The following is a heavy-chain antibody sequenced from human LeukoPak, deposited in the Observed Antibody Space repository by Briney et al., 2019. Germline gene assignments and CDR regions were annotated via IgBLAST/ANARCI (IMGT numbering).Heavy chain of an antibody. CDR2: IRSKASGGTT. J-gene: IGHJ4*02. CDR1: GFTLGDYY. Sequence: PGGSLRLSCTGSGFTLGDYYMTWFRQAPGKGLEWVGFIRSKASGGTTDYAASVKDRFTISRDDSKSIAHLQMDSLKTEDTAVYYCTRVGTSATYVYWGQGVLVAVSS. V-gene: IGHV3-49*03. D-gene: IGHD1-26*01. CDR3: TRVGTSATYVY.